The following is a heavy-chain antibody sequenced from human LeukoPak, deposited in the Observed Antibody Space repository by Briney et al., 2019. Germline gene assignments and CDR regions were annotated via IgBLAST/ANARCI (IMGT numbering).Heavy chain of an antibody. V-gene: IGHV3-33*01. J-gene: IGHJ6*02. CDR3: ARATSYYDILTGYYNDYYYGMDV. CDR1: GFTFSSYG. Sequence: GRSLRLSCAASGFTFSSYGMHWVRQAPGKGLEWVAVIWYDGSNKYYADSVKGRFTISRDYSKNTLYLQMNSLRAEDTAVYYCARATSYYDILTGYYNDYYYGMDVWGQGTTVTVSS. CDR2: IWYDGSNK. D-gene: IGHD3-9*01.